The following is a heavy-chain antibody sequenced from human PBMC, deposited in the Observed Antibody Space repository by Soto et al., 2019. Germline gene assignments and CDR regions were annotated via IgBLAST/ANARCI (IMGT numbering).Heavy chain of an antibody. D-gene: IGHD3-22*01. CDR2: ISAYNGNT. V-gene: IGHV1-18*04. CDR1: GYTFTSYG. J-gene: IGHJ3*02. Sequence: ASVKVSCKASGYTFTSYGISWVRQAPGQGLEWMGWISAYNGNTNYAQKLQGRVTMTTDTSTSTAYMELRSLRSDDTAVYYCAREYYYDSSGPFDAFDIWGQGTMVTVSS. CDR3: AREYYYDSSGPFDAFDI.